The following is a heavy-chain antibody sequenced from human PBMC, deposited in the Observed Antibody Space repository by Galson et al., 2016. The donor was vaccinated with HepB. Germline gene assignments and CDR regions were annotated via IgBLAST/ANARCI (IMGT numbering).Heavy chain of an antibody. CDR1: GFTFSNYC. Sequence: SLRLSCAASGFTFSNYCMTWVRQAPGKGLEVVSSISRSGDSTDYADSVKGRFTISRDNSKNKLSLQMNSLTADDTAIYYCVQGSTAPAVGGKGTTVTVAS. CDR2: ISRSGDST. J-gene: IGHJ6*04. CDR3: VQGSTAPAV. V-gene: IGHV3-23*01. D-gene: IGHD1-26*01.